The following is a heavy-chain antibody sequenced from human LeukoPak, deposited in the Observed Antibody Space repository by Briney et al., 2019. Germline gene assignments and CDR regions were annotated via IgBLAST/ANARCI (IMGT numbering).Heavy chain of an antibody. CDR3: ARLKAVPAAMGIFYYYYYMDV. Sequence: SETLSLTCAVYGGSFSGYYWSWIRQPPGKGLEWIGEINHSGSTNYNPSLKSRVTISVDTSKNQFSLKLSSVTAADTAVYYCARLKAVPAAMGIFYYYYYMDVWGKGTTVTISS. V-gene: IGHV4-34*01. J-gene: IGHJ6*03. D-gene: IGHD2-2*01. CDR1: GGSFSGYY. CDR2: INHSGST.